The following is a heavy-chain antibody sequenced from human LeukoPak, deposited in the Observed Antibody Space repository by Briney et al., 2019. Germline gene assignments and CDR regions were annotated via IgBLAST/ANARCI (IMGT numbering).Heavy chain of an antibody. CDR1: GGSVSSGSHY. CDR2: INDSGST. V-gene: IGHV4-61*01. Sequence: SETLSLTCTVSGGSVSSGSHYWSWIRQLPGKRLEWIGYINDSGSTSYNPSLKSRVTISVDTSQNQFSLKLTSVTAADTAVYYCARAVVLYYFDYWGQGTLVTVSS. D-gene: IGHD3-22*01. CDR3: ARAVVLYYFDY. J-gene: IGHJ4*02.